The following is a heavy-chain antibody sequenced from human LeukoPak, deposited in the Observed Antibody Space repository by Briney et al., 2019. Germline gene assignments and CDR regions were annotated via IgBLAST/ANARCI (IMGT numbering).Heavy chain of an antibody. J-gene: IGHJ4*02. D-gene: IGHD6-19*01. Sequence: GASVKVSCKASGYTFTGYYMHXXXXAPGQGLEWXGWINPNSGGTNYAQKFQGRVTITRDTSISTAYMELSRLRSDDTAVYYCARDSGYSSGYDYWGQGTLVTVSS. CDR3: ARDSGYSSGYDY. CDR1: GYTFTGYY. V-gene: IGHV1-2*02. CDR2: INPNSGGT.